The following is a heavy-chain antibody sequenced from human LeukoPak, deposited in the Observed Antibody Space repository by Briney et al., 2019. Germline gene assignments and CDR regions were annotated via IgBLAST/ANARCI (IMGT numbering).Heavy chain of an antibody. CDR3: ATSSGHGGFDY. CDR1: GFTFSSYW. V-gene: IGHV3-7*01. CDR2: IKQDGSEK. J-gene: IGHJ4*02. Sequence: SGGSLRLSCAASGFTFSSYWMSWVRQAPGKGLKWVANIKQDGSEKYYVDSVKGRFTISRDNAKNSLYLQMNSLRAEDTAVYYCATSSGHGGFDYWGQGTLVTVSS. D-gene: IGHD3-22*01.